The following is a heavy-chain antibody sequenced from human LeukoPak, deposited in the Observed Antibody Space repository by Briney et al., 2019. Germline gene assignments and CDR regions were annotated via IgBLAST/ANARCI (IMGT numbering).Heavy chain of an antibody. Sequence: GGSLRLSCAASGFTFSTHWMSWVRQIPGKGLEWVANIKQDGSEKHYVDSVRGRFTISRDNAENSLYLQMNSLRAEDTAVYYCASDFGSGSFFAYWGQGTLVTVSS. J-gene: IGHJ4*02. CDR2: IKQDGSEK. V-gene: IGHV3-7*03. CDR3: ASDFGSGSFFAY. CDR1: GFTFSTHW. D-gene: IGHD3-10*01.